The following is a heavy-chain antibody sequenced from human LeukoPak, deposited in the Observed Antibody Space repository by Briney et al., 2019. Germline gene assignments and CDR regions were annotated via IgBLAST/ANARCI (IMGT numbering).Heavy chain of an antibody. Sequence: SETLSLTRTVSGGSISSSSYYWGWIRQPPGKGLEWIGSIYYSGSTYYNPSLKSRVTISVDTSKNQFSLKLSSVTAADTAVYYCARGGLHPFDYWGQGTLVTVSS. D-gene: IGHD3-16*01. CDR1: GGSISSSSYY. J-gene: IGHJ4*02. CDR2: IYYSGST. V-gene: IGHV4-39*01. CDR3: ARGGLHPFDY.